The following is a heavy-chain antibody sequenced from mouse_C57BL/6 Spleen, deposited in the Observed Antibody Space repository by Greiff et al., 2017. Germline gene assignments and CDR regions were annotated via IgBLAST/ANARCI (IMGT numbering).Heavy chain of an antibody. J-gene: IGHJ2*01. D-gene: IGHD1-1*01. CDR3: AREGYGSSFDY. CDR2: ISSGSSTI. V-gene: IGHV5-17*01. Sequence: DVKLVESGGGLVKPGGSLKLSCAASGFPFSDYGMHWVRQAPEKGLEWVAYISSGSSTIYYADTVKGRFTISRDNAKNTLFLQMTSLRSEDTAMYYCAREGYGSSFDYWGQGTTLTVSS. CDR1: GFPFSDYG.